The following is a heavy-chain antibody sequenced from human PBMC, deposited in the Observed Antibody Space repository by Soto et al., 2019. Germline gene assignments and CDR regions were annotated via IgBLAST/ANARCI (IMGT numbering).Heavy chain of an antibody. CDR3: AREGDGYNFDY. Sequence: SETLSLTCTVSGGSVSSGSYYWRWIRQPPGKGLEWIGYIYYSGSTNYNPSLKSRVTISVDTSKNQFSLKLSSVTAADTAVYYCAREGDGYNFDYWGQGTLVTVSS. D-gene: IGHD5-12*01. J-gene: IGHJ4*02. CDR1: GGSVSSGSYY. CDR2: IYYSGST. V-gene: IGHV4-61*01.